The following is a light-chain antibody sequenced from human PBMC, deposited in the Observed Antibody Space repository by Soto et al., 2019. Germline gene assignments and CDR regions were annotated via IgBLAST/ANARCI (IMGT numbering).Light chain of an antibody. CDR3: QHYNSYSEA. J-gene: IGKJ1*01. CDR2: KAS. CDR1: QTISSW. V-gene: IGKV1-5*03. Sequence: DIQMTQSPSTLSGSVGDRATITCRASQTISSWLAWYQQKPGKAPKLLIYKASTLKSGVPSRFSGSGSGTEFTLTISSLQPDDFATYYCQHYNSYSEALGQGTKVDIK.